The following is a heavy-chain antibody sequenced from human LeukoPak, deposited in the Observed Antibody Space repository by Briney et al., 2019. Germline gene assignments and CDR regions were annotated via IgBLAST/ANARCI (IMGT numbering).Heavy chain of an antibody. V-gene: IGHV3-48*03. CDR1: GFTFSGYE. D-gene: IGHD4-11*01. J-gene: IGHJ4*02. CDR2: ISSSGSTI. Sequence: GSLRLSCAASGFTFSGYEMNWVRQAPGKGLEWVSYISSSGSTIYYADSVKGRFTISGDNAKNSLYLQMNSLRAEDTAVYYCARGPPDYSDYECDYWGQGTLVTVSS. CDR3: ARGPPDYSDYECDY.